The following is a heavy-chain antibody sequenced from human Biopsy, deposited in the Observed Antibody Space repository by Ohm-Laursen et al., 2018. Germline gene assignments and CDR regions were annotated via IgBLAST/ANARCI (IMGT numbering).Heavy chain of an antibody. CDR3: ARGRRTSGWPYFDN. CDR2: IYSGGNT. D-gene: IGHD6-19*01. Sequence: SETLSLTCTVSGDSLTSGPENWSWIRQSPGQGLEYIGFIYSGGNTNCNPSLKNRVTTSVDTSKNQFYLKLYSVTAADTAVYYCARGRRTSGWPYFDNWGQGALVVVSP. V-gene: IGHV4-61*01. J-gene: IGHJ4*02. CDR1: GDSLTSGPEN.